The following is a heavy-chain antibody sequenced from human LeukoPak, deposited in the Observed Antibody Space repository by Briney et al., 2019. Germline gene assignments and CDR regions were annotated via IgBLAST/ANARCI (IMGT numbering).Heavy chain of an antibody. CDR3: AKGTVTTNYYYYYMDV. Sequence: GGSLRLSCAASGFTFIEYAMSWVRQAPGKGLEWVSAISGSGVSTYYADSVKGRFTISRDNSKNTLYLQMNSLRAEDTAVYYCAKGTVTTNYYYYYMDVWGKGTTVTVSS. J-gene: IGHJ6*03. CDR1: GFTFIEYA. V-gene: IGHV3-23*01. D-gene: IGHD4-11*01. CDR2: ISGSGVST.